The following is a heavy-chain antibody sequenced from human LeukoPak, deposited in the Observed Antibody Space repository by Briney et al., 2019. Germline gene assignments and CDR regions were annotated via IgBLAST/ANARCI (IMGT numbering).Heavy chain of an antibody. V-gene: IGHV3-30*04. CDR2: TSYDGSNK. CDR3: ARVGSYYDFWSGYAGNYYYYYYMDV. J-gene: IGHJ6*03. Sequence: PGGSLRLSCAASGFTFSSYAMHWVRQAPGKGLEWVAVTSYDGSNKYYADSVKGRFTISRDNSKNTLYLQMNSLKAEDTAVYYCARVGSYYDFWSGYAGNYYYYYYMDVWGKGTTVTVSS. CDR1: GFTFSSYA. D-gene: IGHD3-3*01.